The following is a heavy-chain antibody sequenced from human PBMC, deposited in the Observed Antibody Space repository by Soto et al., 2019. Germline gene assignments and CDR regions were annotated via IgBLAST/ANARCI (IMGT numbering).Heavy chain of an antibody. D-gene: IGHD2-2*02. CDR2: MNPNSGNT. Sequence: ASVKVSCKASGYTFTSYDINWVRQATGQGLEWMGWMNPNSGNTGYAQKFQGRVTITRNTSISTAYMELSSLRSEDTAVYYCARGGDCSSTRCYMDGMDVWGQGNLVTVSS. J-gene: IGHJ6*02. CDR3: ARGGDCSSTRCYMDGMDV. V-gene: IGHV1-8*01. CDR1: GYTFTSYD.